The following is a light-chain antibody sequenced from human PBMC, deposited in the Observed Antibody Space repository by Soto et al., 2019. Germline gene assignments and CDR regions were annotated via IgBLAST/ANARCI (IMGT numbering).Light chain of an antibody. J-gene: IGLJ2*01. V-gene: IGLV2-23*01. CDR2: EGS. CDR1: SSDVGSYNL. Sequence: QSALTQPASVSGSPGQSITISCTGTSSDVGSYNLVSWYQQHPGKAPKFMIYEGSKRPSGVSNRFSGSKSGNTASLTISGLQAEDEADYYCCSYAGSGNVVFGGGTQLTVL. CDR3: CSYAGSGNVV.